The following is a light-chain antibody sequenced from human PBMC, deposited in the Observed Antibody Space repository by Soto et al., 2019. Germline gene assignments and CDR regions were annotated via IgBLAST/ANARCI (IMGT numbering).Light chain of an antibody. Sequence: IQLTQSPSSLSASVGDRVTITCRASQGISSYLAWYQQKPGKAPKLLIYAASTSQSGVPSRFSGSGSGTDFTLTISSLQPEDFATYYCQQLNSYPPTFGPGTKVDIK. CDR1: QGISSY. V-gene: IGKV1-9*01. CDR2: AAS. CDR3: QQLNSYPPT. J-gene: IGKJ3*01.